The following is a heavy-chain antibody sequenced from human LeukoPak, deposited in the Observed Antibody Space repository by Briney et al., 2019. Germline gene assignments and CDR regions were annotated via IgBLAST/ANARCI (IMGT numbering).Heavy chain of an antibody. CDR1: GFTVSSNY. CDR2: IYSGGST. Sequence: PGGSLRLSCAASGFTVSSNYMNWVRQAPGKGLEWVSVIYSGGSTYYADSVKGRFTISRDNSKNTLYLQMNSLRTEDTAVYYCASGVADYYDSSGYYLTFWGQGTMVTVSS. J-gene: IGHJ3*01. CDR3: ASGVADYYDSSGYYLTF. V-gene: IGHV3-66*01. D-gene: IGHD3-22*01.